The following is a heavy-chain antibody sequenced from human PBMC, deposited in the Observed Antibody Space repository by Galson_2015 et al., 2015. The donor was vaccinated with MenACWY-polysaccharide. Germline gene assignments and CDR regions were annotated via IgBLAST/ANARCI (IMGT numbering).Heavy chain of an antibody. CDR1: GFTFSTYA. D-gene: IGHD2/OR15-2a*01. CDR2: ISYDGSNK. J-gene: IGHJ6*02. CDR3: ARAYCDRTTCYGMDA. V-gene: IGHV3-30-3*01. Sequence: PRLSCAASGFTFSTYAIHWVRQAPGKGLEWVAVISYDGSNKYFADSVMGRFTISRDNSRNTLYLQMNSLTLEDTAVYYCARAYCDRTTCYGMDAWGQGTTVTVSS.